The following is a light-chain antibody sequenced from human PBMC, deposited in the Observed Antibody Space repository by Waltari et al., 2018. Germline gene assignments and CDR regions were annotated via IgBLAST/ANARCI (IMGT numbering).Light chain of an antibody. CDR3: AAWDDSLNGRGV. CDR1: SSNLGSNT. V-gene: IGLV1-44*01. Sequence: QSVLTQPPSASGTPGQRVTISCSGRSSNLGSNTVNWYQQLPGTAPKLLIYSNNQRPSGVPDRFSGSKSGTSASLAISGLQSEDEADYYCAAWDDSLNGRGVFGGGTKLTVL. CDR2: SNN. J-gene: IGLJ3*02.